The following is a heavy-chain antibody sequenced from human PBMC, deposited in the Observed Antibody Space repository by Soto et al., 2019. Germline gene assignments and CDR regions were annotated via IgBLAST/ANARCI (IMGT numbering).Heavy chain of an antibody. J-gene: IGHJ4*02. CDR2: IYHSGST. CDR3: ASYDSSGKTNFDY. CDR1: GGYISSGGYS. Sequence: SETLSLTCAVSGGYISSGGYSWSWIRQPPGKGLEWIGYIYHSGSTYYNPSLKSRVTISVDRSKNQFSLKLSSVTAADTAVYYCASYDSSGKTNFDYWGQGTLVTSPQ. V-gene: IGHV4-30-2*01. D-gene: IGHD3-22*01.